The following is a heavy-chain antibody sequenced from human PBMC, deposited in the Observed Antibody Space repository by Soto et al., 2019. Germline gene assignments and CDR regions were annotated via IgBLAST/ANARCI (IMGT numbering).Heavy chain of an antibody. CDR1: GGSFSGYY. CDR3: ARGRGIAVAGTRGPFDY. CDR2: INHSGST. Sequence: SETLSLTCAVYGGSFSGYYWSWIRQPPGKGLEWIGEINHSGSTNYNPSLKSRVTISVDTSKKQFSLKLSSVTAADTAVYYCARGRGIAVAGTRGPFDYWGQGTLVTVSS. J-gene: IGHJ4*02. D-gene: IGHD6-19*01. V-gene: IGHV4-34*01.